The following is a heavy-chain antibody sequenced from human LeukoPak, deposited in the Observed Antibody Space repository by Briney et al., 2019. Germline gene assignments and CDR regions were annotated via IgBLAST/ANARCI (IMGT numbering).Heavy chain of an antibody. V-gene: IGHV4-59*08. Sequence: SETLSLTCTVSGGSISSYYRSWIRQPPGKGLEWIGYIYYSGSTNYNPSLKSRVTISVDTSKNQFSLKLSSVTAADTAVYYCARLHAGRYFDYWGQGTLVTVSS. CDR1: GGSISSYY. J-gene: IGHJ4*02. CDR2: IYYSGST. CDR3: ARLHAGRYFDY. D-gene: IGHD1-26*01.